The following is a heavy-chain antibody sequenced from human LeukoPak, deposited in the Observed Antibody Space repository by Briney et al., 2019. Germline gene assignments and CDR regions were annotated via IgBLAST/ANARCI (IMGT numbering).Heavy chain of an antibody. CDR1: GYILTELS. Sequence: ASVKVSCKVSGYILTELSMHWVRQAPGKGLEWMGGFDPEDGETIYAQKFQGRVTMTEDTSTDTAYMELSSLRSEDTAVYYCATVRYFDWLLPYYYYGMDVWGQGTTVTVSS. CDR2: FDPEDGET. V-gene: IGHV1-24*01. J-gene: IGHJ6*02. CDR3: ATVRYFDWLLPYYYYGMDV. D-gene: IGHD3-9*01.